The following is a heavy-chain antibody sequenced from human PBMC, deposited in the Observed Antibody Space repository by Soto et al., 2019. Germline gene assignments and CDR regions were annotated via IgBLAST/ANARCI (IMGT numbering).Heavy chain of an antibody. Sequence: QVQLVQSGAEVKKPGASVKVSCKASGYTFTSYAMHWVRQAPGQRLEWMGWINAGNGNTKYSQKFQGRVTVTKDTSASTDYMEVSSLRSEDTAVYYGAGDLGGWRDYRGQGTLVTVSS. CDR3: AGDLGGWRDY. J-gene: IGHJ4*02. D-gene: IGHD2-15*01. CDR1: GYTFTSYA. CDR2: INAGNGNT. V-gene: IGHV1-3*01.